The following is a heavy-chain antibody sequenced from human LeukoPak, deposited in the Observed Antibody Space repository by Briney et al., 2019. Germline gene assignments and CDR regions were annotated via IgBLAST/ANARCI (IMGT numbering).Heavy chain of an antibody. Sequence: MPSETLSLTCAVYGGSFSGYYWSWIRQPPEKGLEWIGEINHSGSTNYNPSLKSRVTISVDSSKNQFSLKLSSVTAADTAVYYCARIEMATIGGHFDYWGQGTLVTVSS. CDR3: ARIEMATIGGHFDY. V-gene: IGHV4-34*01. D-gene: IGHD5-24*01. CDR2: INHSGST. J-gene: IGHJ4*02. CDR1: GGSFSGYY.